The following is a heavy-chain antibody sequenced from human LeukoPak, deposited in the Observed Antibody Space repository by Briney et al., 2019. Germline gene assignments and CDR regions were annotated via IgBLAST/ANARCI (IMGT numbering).Heavy chain of an antibody. CDR1: GGSISSYD. D-gene: IGHD5-18*01. CDR3: ARGGYTSYYYYMDV. CDR2: IYYSGST. J-gene: IGHJ6*03. Sequence: SETLSLTCTVPGGSISSYDWSWIRQPPGKGLEGFGYIYYSGSTTYTPSLKSRVTISVDTSKNQFSLKLSSVTAADTAVYYCARGGYTSYYYYMDVWGEGTTVTVSS. V-gene: IGHV4-59*01.